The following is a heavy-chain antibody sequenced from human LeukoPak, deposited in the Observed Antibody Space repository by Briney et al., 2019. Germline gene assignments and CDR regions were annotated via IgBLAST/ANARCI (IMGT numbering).Heavy chain of an antibody. D-gene: IGHD3-10*01. Sequence: PSGTLSLTCTVSGGSISSGSYYWSWIRQPAGKGLEWIGRIYTSGSTNYNPSLKSRVTISVDTSKNQFSLKLSSVTAADTAVYYCARSSYGSGSRNYYYYMDVWGKGTTVTISS. CDR1: GGSISSGSYY. CDR3: ARSSYGSGSRNYYYYMDV. V-gene: IGHV4-61*02. J-gene: IGHJ6*03. CDR2: IYTSGST.